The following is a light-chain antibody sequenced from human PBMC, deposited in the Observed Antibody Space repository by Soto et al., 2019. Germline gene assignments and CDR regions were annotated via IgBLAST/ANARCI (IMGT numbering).Light chain of an antibody. CDR3: SSYTSSSTV. CDR1: SSDVGGYNY. V-gene: IGLV2-14*01. CDR2: DVS. J-gene: IGLJ1*01. Sequence: QSVLTQPASVSGSPGQSITISCTGTSSDVGGYNYVSWYQQHPGKAPKLMIYDVSNRPSGGSNRFSGSKSGNTASLTISGLQSEDAADYSCSSYTSSSTVFGTGTELTVL.